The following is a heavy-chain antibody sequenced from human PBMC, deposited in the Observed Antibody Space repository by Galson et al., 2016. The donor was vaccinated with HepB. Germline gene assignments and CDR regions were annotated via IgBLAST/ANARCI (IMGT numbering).Heavy chain of an antibody. CDR3: ARLGQYFGSGYFDS. CDR1: DGSFNDHY. J-gene: IGHJ4*02. Sequence: SETLSLTCAVADGSFNDHYWTWIRQTPGRGLEWLGEVHHSESPDYNPSLKSLVTIPVDTSKSQFSLNLTSVTAADTAIYYCARLGQYFGSGYFDSWGQGTLVTVSS. V-gene: IGHV4-34*01. CDR2: VHHSESP. D-gene: IGHD3-10*01.